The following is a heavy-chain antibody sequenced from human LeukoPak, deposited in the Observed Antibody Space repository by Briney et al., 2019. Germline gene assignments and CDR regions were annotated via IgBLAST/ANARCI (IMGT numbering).Heavy chain of an antibody. CDR1: GYTFTSYD. J-gene: IGHJ3*02. CDR2: MNPNSGNT. D-gene: IGHD6-6*01. Sequence: ASVKVSCKASGYTFTSYDINWVRQATGQGLEWMGWMNPNSGNTGYAQKFQGRVTITRNTSISTAYMELSSLRSEDTAVYYCARGSSSSGKRSNAFDIWGQGTMVTVSS. CDR3: ARGSSSSGKRSNAFDI. V-gene: IGHV1-8*03.